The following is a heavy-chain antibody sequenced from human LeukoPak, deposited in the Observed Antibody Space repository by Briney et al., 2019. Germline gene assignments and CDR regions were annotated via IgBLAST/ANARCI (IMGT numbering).Heavy chain of an antibody. CDR2: ISGSAGST. V-gene: IGHV3-23*01. Sequence: GGSLRLSGAASGFTFSSYAMSWVRQAPGKGLEWVSTISGSAGSTYYADSVKGRFTISRDNSKNTLNLQMNSLRAEDTAVYYCAKGPHTSPFDYWGQGTLVTVSS. CDR3: AKGPHTSPFDY. CDR1: GFTFSSYA. D-gene: IGHD5-18*01. J-gene: IGHJ4*02.